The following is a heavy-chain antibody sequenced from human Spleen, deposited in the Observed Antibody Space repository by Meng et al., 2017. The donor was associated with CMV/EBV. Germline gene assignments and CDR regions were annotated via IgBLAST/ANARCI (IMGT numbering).Heavy chain of an antibody. CDR3: VHTTSGWSGWYMYFNV. D-gene: IGHD6-19*01. CDR2: IYWNDDK. Sequence: FSLSTSGVGVGWIRQPPGKALEWLALIYWNDDKRHSPSLRSRLTITKDTPRNQVVLKMTNMDSVDTGTYYCVHTTSGWSGWYMYFNVWGQGALVTVSS. CDR1: FSLSTSGVG. J-gene: IGHJ4*02. V-gene: IGHV2-5*04.